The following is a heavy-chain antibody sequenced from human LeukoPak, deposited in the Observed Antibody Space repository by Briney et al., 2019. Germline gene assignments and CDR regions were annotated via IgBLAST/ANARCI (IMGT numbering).Heavy chain of an antibody. V-gene: IGHV4-34*01. J-gene: IGHJ4*02. D-gene: IGHD1-20*01. CDR2: INHSGST. Sequence: SETLSLTXAVYGGSFSGYYWSWIRQPPGKGLEWIGEINHSGSTNYNPSLKSRVTISVDTSENQFSLKLSSVTAADTAVYYCATLTGTDYWGQGTLVTVSS. CDR3: ATLTGTDY. CDR1: GGSFSGYY.